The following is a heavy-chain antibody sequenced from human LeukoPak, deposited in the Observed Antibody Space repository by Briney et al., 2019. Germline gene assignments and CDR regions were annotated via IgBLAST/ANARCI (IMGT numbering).Heavy chain of an antibody. D-gene: IGHD1-26*01. J-gene: IGHJ4*01. V-gene: IGHV3-64*01. CDR2: ISSNGGST. Sequence: GGSLRLSCAASGFTFSSYAMHWVRQAPGKGLEYVSAISSNGGSTYYANSVKGRFTISRDNSKNTLYLQMGSLRAEDMAVYYCAREAYSGSSPLRYWGQGTLVTVSS. CDR1: GFTFSSYA. CDR3: AREAYSGSSPLRY.